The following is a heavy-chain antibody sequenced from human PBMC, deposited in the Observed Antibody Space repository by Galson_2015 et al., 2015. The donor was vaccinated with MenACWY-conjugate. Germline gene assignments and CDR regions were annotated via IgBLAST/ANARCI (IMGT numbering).Heavy chain of an antibody. J-gene: IGHJ1*01. V-gene: IGHV4-4*01. CDR1: GSSISSNFW. D-gene: IGHD6-13*01. Sequence: ETLSLTCAVSGSSISSNFWWSWVRQPPGKGLEWIGEIYQSGIANYNPSLKSRVTMSVDKSKNQFSLEVTSVTAADTAFYFCARDHGAETGTHPFYWGQGTLVIVS. CDR2: IYQSGIA. CDR3: ARDHGAETGTHPFY.